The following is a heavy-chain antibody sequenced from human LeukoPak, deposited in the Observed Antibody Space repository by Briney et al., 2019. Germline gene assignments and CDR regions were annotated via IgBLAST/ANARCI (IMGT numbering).Heavy chain of an antibody. CDR3: ARLIKGGYSSSWYPPKNYYDSSGKRYYYYYMDV. D-gene: IGHD6-13*01. J-gene: IGHJ6*03. CDR1: GGSISSYY. Sequence: SETLSLTCTVSGGSISSYYWSWIRQPPGKGLEWIGYIYTSGSTNYNPSLKSRVTISVDTSKNQFSLKLSSVTAADTAVYYCARLIKGGYSSSWYPPKNYYDSSGKRYYYYYMDVWGKGTTVTVSS. CDR2: IYTSGST. V-gene: IGHV4-4*09.